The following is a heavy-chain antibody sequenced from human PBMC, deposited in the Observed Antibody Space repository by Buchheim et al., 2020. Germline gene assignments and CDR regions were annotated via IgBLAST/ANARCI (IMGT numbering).Heavy chain of an antibody. J-gene: IGHJ6*03. Sequence: QVQLVQSGAEVKKPGSSVKVSCKSSGGTLDNYAINWVRQAPGQGLEWMGGIIPIFRTTSHAQKFQGRVTITADESTSTAYMELSSLRSEDTAVYYCARGGGVYYYYYMDVWGKGTT. CDR2: IIPIFRTT. CDR1: GGTLDNYA. D-gene: IGHD3-10*01. V-gene: IGHV1-69*01. CDR3: ARGGGVYYYYYMDV.